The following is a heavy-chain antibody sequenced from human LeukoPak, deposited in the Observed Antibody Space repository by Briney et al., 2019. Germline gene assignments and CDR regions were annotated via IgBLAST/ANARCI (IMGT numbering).Heavy chain of an antibody. J-gene: IGHJ4*02. Sequence: GEPLNISGKGSGYSFTSYLIGWVRQLPGKGLDWMGIIYPGDSDTRYSPSFQGQVTISADKSISTAYLQWSSLKASDTGMYYCARLGGAVAGNPIFFDYWGQGTLVTVSS. CDR1: GYSFTSYL. CDR3: ARLGGAVAGNPIFFDY. D-gene: IGHD6-19*01. V-gene: IGHV5-51*01. CDR2: IYPGDSDT.